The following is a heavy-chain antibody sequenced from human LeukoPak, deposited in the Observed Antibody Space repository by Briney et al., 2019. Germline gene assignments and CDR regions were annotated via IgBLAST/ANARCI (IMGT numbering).Heavy chain of an antibody. Sequence: ASVKVSCKAPGYTFTSYGISWVRQAPGQGLEWMGWISAYNGNTNYAQKLQGRVTMTTDTSTSTAYMELRSLRSDDTAVYYCARVVVVVPAATRTGWFDPWGQGTLVTVSS. D-gene: IGHD2-2*01. V-gene: IGHV1-18*01. J-gene: IGHJ5*02. CDR2: ISAYNGNT. CDR1: GYTFTSYG. CDR3: ARVVVVVPAATRTGWFDP.